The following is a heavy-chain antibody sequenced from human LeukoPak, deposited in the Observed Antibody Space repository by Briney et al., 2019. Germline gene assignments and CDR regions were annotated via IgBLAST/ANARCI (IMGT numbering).Heavy chain of an antibody. CDR2: IRSKAYGGTT. Sequence: GGSLRLSCVASGFTFSDYVIHWVRQAPGKGLEWVGFIRSKAYGGTTEYAASVKGRFTISRDDSKSIAYLQMNSLKTEDTAVYYCTRATVTYYFDYWGQGTLVTVSS. CDR3: TRATVTYYFDY. CDR1: GFTFSDYV. V-gene: IGHV3-49*04. D-gene: IGHD4-17*01. J-gene: IGHJ4*02.